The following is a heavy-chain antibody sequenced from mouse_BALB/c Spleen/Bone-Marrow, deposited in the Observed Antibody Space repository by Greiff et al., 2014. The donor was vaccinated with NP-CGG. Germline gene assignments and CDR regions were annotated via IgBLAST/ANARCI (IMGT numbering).Heavy chain of an antibody. D-gene: IGHD4-1*01. CDR2: IWGGGIT. Sequence: VKLMESGPGLVAPSQSLSITCTVSGFSLTDYGVSWIRQPPGKGLEWLGVIWGGGITYYNSPLKSRLSISKDNSKSQVFLKMYSLQTDDTAMYYCAKLNWDEGDYWGQGTTLTVSS. V-gene: IGHV2-6-5*01. CDR1: GFSLTDYG. CDR3: AKLNWDEGDY. J-gene: IGHJ2*01.